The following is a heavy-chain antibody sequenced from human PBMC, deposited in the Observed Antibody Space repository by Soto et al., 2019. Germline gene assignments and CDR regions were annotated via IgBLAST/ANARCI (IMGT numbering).Heavy chain of an antibody. V-gene: IGHV3-23*01. CDR1: GFTFSSYA. CDR2: ISGSGGST. Sequence: PGGSLRLSCAASGFTFSSYAMSWVRQAPGKGLEWVSAISGSGGSTYYADSVKGRFTISRDNSKNTLYLQMNSLRAEDTAVYYCAKDPIAAAGPLQGFDYWGQGTLVTVSS. D-gene: IGHD6-13*01. J-gene: IGHJ4*02. CDR3: AKDPIAAAGPLQGFDY.